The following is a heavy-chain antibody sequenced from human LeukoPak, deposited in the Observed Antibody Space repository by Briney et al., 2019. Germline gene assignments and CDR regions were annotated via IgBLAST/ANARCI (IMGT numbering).Heavy chain of an antibody. V-gene: IGHV1-8*01. Sequence: RASVKVSCKASGYTLTSYDINWVRQATGQGLEWMGWMNPNSGNTGYAQKFQGRVTMTRNTSISTANMELSSLRSEDTALYYCARGRHDSSGYYYWGQGTLVTVSS. CDR2: MNPNSGNT. CDR1: GYTLTSYD. J-gene: IGHJ4*02. CDR3: ARGRHDSSGYYY. D-gene: IGHD3-22*01.